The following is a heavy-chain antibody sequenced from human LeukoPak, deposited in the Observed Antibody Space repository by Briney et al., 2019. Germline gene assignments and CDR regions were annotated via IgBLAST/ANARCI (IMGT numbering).Heavy chain of an antibody. Sequence: ASVKVSCKASGGTFSSYAISWVRQAPGQGLEWMGGIIPLFGTANYAQKFQGRVTITADESTSTVYMELSSLRSEDTAVYYCARDSEVRRNLWHYWGQGTLVTVSS. J-gene: IGHJ4*02. CDR3: ARDSEVRRNLWHY. CDR1: GGTFSSYA. D-gene: IGHD3-10*01. CDR2: IIPLFGTA. V-gene: IGHV1-69*13.